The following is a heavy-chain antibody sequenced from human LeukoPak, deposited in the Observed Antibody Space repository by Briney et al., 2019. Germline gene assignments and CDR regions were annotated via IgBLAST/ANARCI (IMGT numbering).Heavy chain of an antibody. CDR2: IYYSGST. Sequence: PSETLSLTCTLSGDSISSHSYFWGWIRQPPGKGLEWIGSIYYSGSTYYNPSLKSRVTISVDTSKNQFSLNLNSVTAADTAVYYCAPYCSGGSCTGYLQHWGQGTLVTVSS. D-gene: IGHD2-15*01. J-gene: IGHJ1*01. CDR1: GDSISSHSYF. CDR3: APYCSGGSCTGYLQH. V-gene: IGHV4-39*01.